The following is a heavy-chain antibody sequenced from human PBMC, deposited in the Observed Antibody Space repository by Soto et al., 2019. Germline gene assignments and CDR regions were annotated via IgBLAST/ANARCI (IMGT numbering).Heavy chain of an antibody. CDR1: GFTFSSYG. CDR2: IWYDGSNK. CDR3: ARELRLSGFDY. D-gene: IGHD3-16*01. V-gene: IGHV3-33*01. Sequence: GGSLRLSCAASGFTFSSYGMHWVRQAPGKGLEWVAVIWYDGSNKYYADSVKGRFTISRDNSKNTLYLQMNSLRAEDTAVYYCARELRLSGFDYWGQGTLVTVSS. J-gene: IGHJ4*02.